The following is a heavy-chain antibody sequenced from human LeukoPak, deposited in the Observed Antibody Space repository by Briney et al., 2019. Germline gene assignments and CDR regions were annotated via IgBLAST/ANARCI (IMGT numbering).Heavy chain of an antibody. CDR1: GFTFSNFA. CDR3: AKVVYDFWSGYDY. J-gene: IGHJ4*02. Sequence: GGSLRLSCAASGFTFSNFAMNWVRQAPGKGLEWVSVIGGSGGGTHYADSVKGRFTISRDNSKNTLFLQMNSLRAEDTAVYYCAKVVYDFWSGYDYWGQGTLVTVSS. V-gene: IGHV3-23*01. D-gene: IGHD3-3*01. CDR2: IGGSGGGT.